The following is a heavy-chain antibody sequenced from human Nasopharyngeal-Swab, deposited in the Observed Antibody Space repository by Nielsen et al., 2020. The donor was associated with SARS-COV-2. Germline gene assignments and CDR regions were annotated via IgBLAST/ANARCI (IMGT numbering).Heavy chain of an antibody. V-gene: IGHV4-38-2*02. CDR2: IYYSGST. CDR3: ARQENSYGLSYFDY. Sequence: SETLSLTCTVSGYSISSGYYWGWIRQPPGKGLEWIGYIYYSGSTNYNPSLKSRVTISVDTSKNQFSLKLSSVTAADTAVYYCARQENSYGLSYFDYWGQGTLVTVSS. D-gene: IGHD5-18*01. J-gene: IGHJ4*02. CDR1: GYSISSGYY.